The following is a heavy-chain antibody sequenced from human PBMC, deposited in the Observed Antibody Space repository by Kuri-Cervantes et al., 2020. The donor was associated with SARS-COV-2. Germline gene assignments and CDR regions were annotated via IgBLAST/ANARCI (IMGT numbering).Heavy chain of an antibody. J-gene: IGHJ6*03. CDR1: GYTFTSYY. Sequence: ASVKVSCKASGYTFTSYYMHWVRQAPGQGLEWMGWINPNSGGTNYAQKFQGRVTMTRDTSISTAYVELSRLRSDDTAVYYCARPPADYYYMDVWGKGTTVTVSS. CDR2: INPNSGGT. V-gene: IGHV1-2*02. CDR3: ARPPADYYYMDV.